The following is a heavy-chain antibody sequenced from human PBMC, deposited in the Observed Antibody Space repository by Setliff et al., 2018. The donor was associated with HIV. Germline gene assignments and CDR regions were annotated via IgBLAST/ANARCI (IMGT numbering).Heavy chain of an antibody. CDR1: GYTFTDYF. V-gene: IGHV1-2*02. CDR2: ISPDNANT. Sequence: ASVKVSCKSSGYTFTDYFIHWVRQAPGQGLEWMGWISPDNANTRISQRFRGSVTMTRDTSMNTAYLEFSGLRSDDTAVYYCARQLSNSLDFWGQGTLVTV. J-gene: IGHJ4*02. CDR3: ARQLSNSLDF. D-gene: IGHD7-27*01.